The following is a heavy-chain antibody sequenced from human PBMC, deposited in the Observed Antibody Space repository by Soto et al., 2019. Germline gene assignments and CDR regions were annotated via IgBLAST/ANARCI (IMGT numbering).Heavy chain of an antibody. D-gene: IGHD2-15*01. V-gene: IGHV4-59*01. CDR2: ISYSGST. Sequence: SETLSLTCTVSGASISTYYWSWIRQPPGKGLEWIGYISYSGSTNYNPSLKSRVTISFDASKNQISPQVRSATAADAAVYYCARDLKEYCSDGKCNWFDPWGQGTLVTVPQ. J-gene: IGHJ5*02. CDR1: GASISTYY. CDR3: ARDLKEYCSDGKCNWFDP.